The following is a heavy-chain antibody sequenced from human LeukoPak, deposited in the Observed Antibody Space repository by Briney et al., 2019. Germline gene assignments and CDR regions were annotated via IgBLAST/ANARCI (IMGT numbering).Heavy chain of an antibody. CDR1: GGSISSGGYS. CDR2: IYHSGST. J-gene: IGHJ5*02. D-gene: IGHD4-11*01. CDR3: ARIMPSDYSTTP. V-gene: IGHV4-30-2*02. Sequence: SQTLSLTCAVSGGSISSGGYSWSWIRQPPGKGLEWIGYIYHSGSTYYNPSLKSRVTISMDTSKNQFSLKLTSVTAADTAVYYCARIMPSDYSTTPWGQGTLVTVSS.